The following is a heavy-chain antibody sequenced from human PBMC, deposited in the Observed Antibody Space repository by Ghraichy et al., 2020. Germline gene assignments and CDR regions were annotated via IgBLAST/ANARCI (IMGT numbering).Heavy chain of an antibody. CDR2: ISGGGYLT. CDR1: GFTFSSYA. CDR3: AKEGHPSAEQLAIDY. D-gene: IGHD6-6*01. J-gene: IGHJ4*02. Sequence: GESLNISCAASGFTFSSYAMSWVRQAPGKGLEWVSTISGGGYLTYYADSVKGRFTISRDNSKNTLYLQMNSLRADDTGVYYCAKEGHPSAEQLAIDYWGQGTLVTVAS. V-gene: IGHV3-23*01.